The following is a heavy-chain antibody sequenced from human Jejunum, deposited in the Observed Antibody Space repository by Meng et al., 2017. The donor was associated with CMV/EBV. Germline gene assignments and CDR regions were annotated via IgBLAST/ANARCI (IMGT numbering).Heavy chain of an antibody. CDR1: GFTFSNYW. J-gene: IGHJ4*02. CDR3: VTGELFFDY. V-gene: IGHV3-74*01. D-gene: IGHD3-10*01. Sequence: LRLSCAASGFTFSNYWMHWVRQAPGKGLVWVSRINKDGSTTVYADSVKGRFTISRDNAKNTLSLQISSLRAEDTAVYYCVTGELFFDYWGQGTLVTVSS. CDR2: INKDGSTT.